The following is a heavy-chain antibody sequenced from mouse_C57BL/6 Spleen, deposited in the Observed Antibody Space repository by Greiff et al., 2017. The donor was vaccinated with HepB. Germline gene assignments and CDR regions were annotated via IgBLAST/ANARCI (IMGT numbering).Heavy chain of an antibody. CDR2: IYPGSGST. J-gene: IGHJ1*03. V-gene: IGHV1-55*01. CDR3: ARPYYYGSLYWYFDV. CDR1: GYTFTSYW. Sequence: QVQLQQSGAELVKPGASVKMSCKASGYTFTSYWITWVKQRPGQGLEWIGDIYPGSGSTNYNEKFKSKATLTVDTSSSTAYMQLSSLTSEDSAVYYYARPYYYGSLYWYFDVWGTGTTVTVSS. D-gene: IGHD1-1*01.